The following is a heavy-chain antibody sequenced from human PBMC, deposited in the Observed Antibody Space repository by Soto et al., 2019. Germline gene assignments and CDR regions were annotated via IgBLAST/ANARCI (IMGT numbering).Heavy chain of an antibody. CDR1: GGSFKSGSYS. V-gene: IGHV4-61*01. J-gene: IGHJ4*02. CDR2: VYHTGRT. CDR3: ARDFAYFDS. Sequence: QVQLQESGPGLVKPSETLSLTCTVSGGSFKSGSYSWSWIRQPPGKGLEWLAYVYHTGRTSHNPSLKRRGSIAMYTSKTQFSLNLDSVTAADTAVYFCARDFAYFDSRGQGTLVTVSS. D-gene: IGHD3-3*01.